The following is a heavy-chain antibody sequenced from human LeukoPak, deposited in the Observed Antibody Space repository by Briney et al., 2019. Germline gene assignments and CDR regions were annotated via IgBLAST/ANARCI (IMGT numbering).Heavy chain of an antibody. V-gene: IGHV1-18*01. CDR2: MSVSNGNT. CDR3: ARYPLFYSSNWHYYFDY. J-gene: IGHJ4*02. D-gene: IGHD6-13*01. CDR1: GYTFTSYG. Sequence: ASVKVSCKASGYTFTSYGVSWVRQAPGQGLEWMGWMSVSNGNTNYAQKLQGRVTMTTDTSTSTAYMELRSLRSDDTAVYYCARYPLFYSSNWHYYFDYWGQGTLLTVSS.